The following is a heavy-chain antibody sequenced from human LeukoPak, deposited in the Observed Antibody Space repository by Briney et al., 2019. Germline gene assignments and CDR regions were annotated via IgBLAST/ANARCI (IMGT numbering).Heavy chain of an antibody. Sequence: SGGSLRLSCAASGFTFDDYAMHWVRQAPGKGLEWVSLISWDGGSTYYADSVKGRFTISRDNSKNSLYLQMNSLRAEDTALYYCAREVGATRGFDYWGQGTLVTVSS. V-gene: IGHV3-43D*03. D-gene: IGHD1-26*01. CDR1: GFTFDDYA. J-gene: IGHJ4*02. CDR3: AREVGATRGFDY. CDR2: ISWDGGST.